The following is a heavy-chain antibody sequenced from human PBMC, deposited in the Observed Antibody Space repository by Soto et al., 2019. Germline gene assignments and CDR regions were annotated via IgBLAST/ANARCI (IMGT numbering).Heavy chain of an antibody. CDR2: IYSGGST. J-gene: IGHJ5*02. V-gene: IGHV3-53*04. Sequence: EVQLVESGGGLVQPGGSLRLSCAASGFTVSSHYMSWVRQAPGKGLEWVSVIYSGGSTYYADSVKGRFTISRHNSKNTLYLQMNSLRAEDTAVYYCARVRLSIAVANNWFDPWGQGTLVTVSS. CDR3: ARVRLSIAVANNWFDP. CDR1: GFTVSSHY. D-gene: IGHD6-19*01.